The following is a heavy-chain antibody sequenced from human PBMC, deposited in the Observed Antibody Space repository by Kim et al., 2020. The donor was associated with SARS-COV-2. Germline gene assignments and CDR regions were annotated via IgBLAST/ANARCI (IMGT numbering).Heavy chain of an antibody. CDR3: ARSHYYDSSHLGDY. D-gene: IGHD3-22*01. CDR1: GYTFTGYY. Sequence: ASVKVSCKASGYTFTGYYMHWVRQAPGQGLEWMGWINPNSGGTNYAQKFQGRVTMTRDTSISTAYMELSRLRSDDTAVYYCARSHYYDSSHLGDYWGQGTLVTVSS. J-gene: IGHJ4*02. CDR2: INPNSGGT. V-gene: IGHV1-2*02.